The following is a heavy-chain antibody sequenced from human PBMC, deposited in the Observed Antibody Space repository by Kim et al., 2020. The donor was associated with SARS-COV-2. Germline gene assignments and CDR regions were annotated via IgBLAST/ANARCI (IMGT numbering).Heavy chain of an antibody. Sequence: GGSLRLSCTASKFRFSDYWMNWVRQAPGRGLEWVGNINQDGSVNYYVDSVKGRFTISRDNAKNSVFLQINSLRVEDTAVYFCARTGYSSNSIDYWGQGTL. CDR3: ARTGYSSNSIDY. D-gene: IGHD6-13*01. CDR1: KFRFSDYW. J-gene: IGHJ4*02. CDR2: INQDGSVN. V-gene: IGHV3-7*03.